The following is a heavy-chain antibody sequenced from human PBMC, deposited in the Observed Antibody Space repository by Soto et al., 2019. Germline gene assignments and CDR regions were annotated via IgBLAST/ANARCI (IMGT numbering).Heavy chain of an antibody. CDR1: GFTFSSYA. D-gene: IGHD1-1*01. Sequence: LRLSCAASGFTFSSYAMHWVRQAPGKGLEYVSAISSNGGSTYYANSVKGRFTISRDNSKNTLYLQMGSLRAEDMAVYYCARENWSNAFDIWGQGTMVTVSS. V-gene: IGHV3-64*01. CDR2: ISSNGGST. CDR3: ARENWSNAFDI. J-gene: IGHJ3*02.